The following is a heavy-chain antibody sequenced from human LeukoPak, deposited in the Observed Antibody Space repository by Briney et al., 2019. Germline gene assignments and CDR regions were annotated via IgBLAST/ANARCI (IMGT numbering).Heavy chain of an antibody. D-gene: IGHD1-1*01. CDR1: GGSFSGYS. Sequence: SETLSLTCAVYGGSFSGYSWTWIRQPPGKGLEWIGEIDRSGSTNYNPALKSRLTISVDTSKNQFSLKLSSVTAADTAVYYCARGSATGLAYWGQGNLITVSS. V-gene: IGHV4-34*01. CDR3: ARGSATGLAY. CDR2: IDRSGST. J-gene: IGHJ4*02.